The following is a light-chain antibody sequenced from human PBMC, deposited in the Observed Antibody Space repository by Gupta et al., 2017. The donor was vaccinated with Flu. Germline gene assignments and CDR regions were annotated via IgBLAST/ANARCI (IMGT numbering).Light chain of an antibody. CDR1: SSDVGGYNY. Sequence: QSALTQPASVSGSPGQSITISCTGTSSDVGGYNYVSWYQQHPGKAPKLMIYEVSNRPAGVANRFSGSKSGNTASLTISGLQAEDEADYYCSSYTSSITSVFGTGTTVTVL. V-gene: IGLV2-14*01. CDR2: EVS. CDR3: SSYTSSITSV. J-gene: IGLJ1*01.